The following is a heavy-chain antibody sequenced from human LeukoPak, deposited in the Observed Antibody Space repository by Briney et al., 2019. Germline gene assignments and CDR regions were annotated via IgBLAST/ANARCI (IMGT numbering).Heavy chain of an antibody. Sequence: GGSLRLSCAASGFTFSNYWMHWVRQAPGKGPVWVSRIKSDGSSTRFADSVQGRFTISRDNGKNTLYLQMNSLRAEDTAVYYCTRGGDSSNWYPGYFDYWGQGALVTVSS. CDR3: TRGGDSSNWYPGYFDY. CDR1: GFTFSNYW. D-gene: IGHD6-13*01. V-gene: IGHV3-74*01. CDR2: IKSDGSST. J-gene: IGHJ4*02.